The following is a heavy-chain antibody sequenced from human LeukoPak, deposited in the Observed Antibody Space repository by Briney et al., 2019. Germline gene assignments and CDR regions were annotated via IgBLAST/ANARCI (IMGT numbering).Heavy chain of an antibody. Sequence: GGSLRLSCAAAGFSFSSYGMHWVRQAPGKALEWVSSITSSSTYTYYADSVKGRYTISRDNAKNSLYLQMNGLRAEDTAVYYCARDPYSGDYGPYYYYYMDVWGKGTTVTISS. J-gene: IGHJ6*03. V-gene: IGHV3-21*01. CDR2: ITSSSTYT. D-gene: IGHD1-26*01. CDR1: GFSFSSYG. CDR3: ARDPYSGDYGPYYYYYMDV.